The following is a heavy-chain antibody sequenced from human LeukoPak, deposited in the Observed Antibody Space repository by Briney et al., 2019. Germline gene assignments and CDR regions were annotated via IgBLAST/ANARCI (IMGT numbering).Heavy chain of an antibody. CDR3: ARDPNYDFWSGYYFDY. Sequence: ASVKVSCKASGGTFSSHAISWVRQAPGQGLEWMGWINPNSGGTNYAQKFQGRVTMTRDTSISTAYMELSRLRSDDTAVYYCARDPNYDFWSGYYFDYWGQGTLVTVSS. V-gene: IGHV1-2*02. D-gene: IGHD3-3*01. CDR1: GGTFSSHA. CDR2: INPNSGGT. J-gene: IGHJ4*02.